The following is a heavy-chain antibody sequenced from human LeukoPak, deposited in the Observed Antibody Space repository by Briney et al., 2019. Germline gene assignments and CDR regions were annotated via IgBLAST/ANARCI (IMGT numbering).Heavy chain of an antibody. CDR2: IYYSGST. D-gene: IGHD3-22*01. V-gene: IGHV4-31*03. CDR3: AARITMIVVENAFDI. J-gene: IGHJ3*02. Sequence: SQTLSLTCTVSGGSISSGGYYWSWIRQHPGKVLEWIGYIYYSGSTYYNPPLKSRVTISVDTSKNQFSLKLSSVTAADTAVYYCAARITMIVVENAFDIWGQGTMVTVSS. CDR1: GGSISSGGYY.